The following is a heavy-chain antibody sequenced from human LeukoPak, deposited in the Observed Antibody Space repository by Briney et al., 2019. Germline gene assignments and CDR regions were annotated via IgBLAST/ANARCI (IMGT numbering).Heavy chain of an antibody. J-gene: IGHJ3*02. V-gene: IGHV1-24*01. CDR3: ATKSGSYRRDAFDI. CDR1: GYTLTELS. Sequence: GASVKVSCKVSGYTLTELSMHWVRQAPGKGLEWMGGFDPEDGETIYAQKFQGRVTMTEDTSTDTAYMELSSLRSEDTAGYYCATKSGSYRRDAFDIWGQGTMVTVSS. D-gene: IGHD1-26*01. CDR2: FDPEDGET.